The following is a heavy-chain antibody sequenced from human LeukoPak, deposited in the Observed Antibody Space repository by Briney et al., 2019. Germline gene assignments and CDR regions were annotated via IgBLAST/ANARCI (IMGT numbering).Heavy chain of an antibody. V-gene: IGHV3-21*01. CDR3: TRAVAAADFSPGY. CDR1: GFTFSSYS. J-gene: IGHJ4*02. Sequence: GGSLRLSCVASGFTFSSYSMNWVRQAPGKGLEWVSCISSSSTYIYYADSVKGRFTISRDNAKNSVYLQVNSLRAEDTAVYYCTRAVAAADFSPGYWGQGTLVTVSS. CDR2: ISSSSTYI. D-gene: IGHD6-13*01.